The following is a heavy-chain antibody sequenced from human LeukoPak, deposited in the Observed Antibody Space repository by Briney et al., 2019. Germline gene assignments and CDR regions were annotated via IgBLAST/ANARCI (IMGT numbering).Heavy chain of an antibody. D-gene: IGHD2-15*01. CDR2: ISAYNGNT. CDR3: ASAVAGDYYYGMDV. V-gene: IGHV1-18*01. CDR1: GYTFTSYG. J-gene: IGHJ6*02. Sequence: AASVKVSCKASGYTFTSYGISWVRQAPGQGLEWMGWISAYNGNTNYAQKLQGRVTMTTDTSTSTAYMELSSLRSEDTAVYYCASAVAGDYYYGMDVWGQGTTVTVSS.